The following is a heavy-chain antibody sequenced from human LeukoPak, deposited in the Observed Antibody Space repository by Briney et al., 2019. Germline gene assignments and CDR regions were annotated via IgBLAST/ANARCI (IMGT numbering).Heavy chain of an antibody. D-gene: IGHD3-22*01. Sequence: GGTLRLSCAASGFTFSRYGMNWVRQTPGKGLEWVATISGSGYTTYYADSVKGRLTISRDNSKNTLYLEMNNLRAEDTAVYYCAKARSGYDYQVEYWGQGTLVTVSS. CDR2: ISGSGYTT. CDR3: AKARSGYDYQVEY. J-gene: IGHJ4*02. CDR1: GFTFSRYG. V-gene: IGHV3-23*01.